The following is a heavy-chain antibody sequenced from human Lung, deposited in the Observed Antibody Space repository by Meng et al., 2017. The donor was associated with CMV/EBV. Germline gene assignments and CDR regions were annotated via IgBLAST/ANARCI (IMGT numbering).Heavy chain of an antibody. Sequence: SCAASGFTFSSYTMNWVRQAPGKGLEWVSYISSSSSTIYYADSVKGRFTISRDNAKNSLYLQMNSLRAEDTAVYYCARGGGSYSGDYWCQGTLVTVSS. V-gene: IGHV3-48*04. CDR1: GFTFSSYT. CDR2: ISSSSSTI. J-gene: IGHJ4*02. CDR3: ARGGGSYSGDY. D-gene: IGHD1-26*01.